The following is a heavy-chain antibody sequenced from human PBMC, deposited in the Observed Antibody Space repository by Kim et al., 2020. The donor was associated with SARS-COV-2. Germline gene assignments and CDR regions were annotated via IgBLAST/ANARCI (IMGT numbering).Heavy chain of an antibody. CDR1: GFTFSNYA. CDR2: ISGSGDTT. Sequence: GGSLRLSCAASGFTFSNYALSWVRQAPREGLEWVSAISGSGDTTYYVDSVKGRFTISRDNSRNTLYLQMNSLRAEDTAVYYCAKGLLTGYYPFVYWGQGTLVTVSS. J-gene: IGHJ4*02. V-gene: IGHV3-23*01. CDR3: AKGLLTGYYPFVY. D-gene: IGHD3-9*01.